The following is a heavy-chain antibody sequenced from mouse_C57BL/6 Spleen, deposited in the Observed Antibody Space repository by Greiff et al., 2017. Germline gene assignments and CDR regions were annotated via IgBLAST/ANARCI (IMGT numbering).Heavy chain of an antibody. J-gene: IGHJ4*01. CDR3: ARNYYGSAMDY. D-gene: IGHD1-1*01. V-gene: IGHV2-2*01. CDR1: GFSLTSYG. CDR2: IWSGGST. Sequence: VKLQESGPGLVQPSQSLSITCTVSGFSLTSYGVHWVRQSPGKGLEWLGVIWSGGSTDYHAAFISRLSISKDNSKSQVFFKMNSLQADDTAIYYCARNYYGSAMDYWGQGTSVTVSS.